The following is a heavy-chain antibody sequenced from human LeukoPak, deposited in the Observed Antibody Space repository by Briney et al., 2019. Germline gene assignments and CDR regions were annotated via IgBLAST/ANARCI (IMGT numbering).Heavy chain of an antibody. V-gene: IGHV5-51*01. CDR2: IYAGGSDT. D-gene: IGHD3-10*01. CDR3: GRSGHYGTDV. CDR1: GYSFSSYW. Sequence: GESLHISCTGSGYSFSSYWIAWVRQMPGKGLEWMGIIYAGGSDTRYSPSFQGQVTISVDKSINTAYLQWRSLKASDTAMYYCGRSGHYGTDVWGQGTTVT. J-gene: IGHJ6*02.